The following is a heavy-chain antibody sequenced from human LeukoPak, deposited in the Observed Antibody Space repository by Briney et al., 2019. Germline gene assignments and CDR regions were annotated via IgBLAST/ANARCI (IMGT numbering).Heavy chain of an antibody. CDR1: GGSISSYY. CDR2: IYASGNT. Sequence: SETLSLTCTVSGGSISSYYWSWVRQPAGKGLEWIGRIYASGNTNYNPSLKGRVTMTVDTSKNQFSLNLSSVTAADTAVYYCARLPYGDPDYWGQGTLVTVSS. V-gene: IGHV4-4*07. D-gene: IGHD4-17*01. CDR3: ARLPYGDPDY. J-gene: IGHJ4*02.